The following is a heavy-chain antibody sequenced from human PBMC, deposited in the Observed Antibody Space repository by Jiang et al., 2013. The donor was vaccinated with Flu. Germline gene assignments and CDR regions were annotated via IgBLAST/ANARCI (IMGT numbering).Heavy chain of an antibody. CDR3: ARGSMVRGVTYDY. J-gene: IGHJ4*02. CDR1: GYTFTSYA. Sequence: KKPGASVKVSCKASGYTFTSYAMHWVRQAPGQRLEWMGWINAGNGNTKYSQKFQGRVTITRDTSASTAYMELSSLRSEDTAVYYCARGSMVRGVTYDYWGQGTLVTVSS. V-gene: IGHV1-3*01. CDR2: INAGNGNT. D-gene: IGHD3-10*01.